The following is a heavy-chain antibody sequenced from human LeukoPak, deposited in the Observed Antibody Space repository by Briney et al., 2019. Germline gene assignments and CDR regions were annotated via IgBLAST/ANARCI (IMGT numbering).Heavy chain of an antibody. D-gene: IGHD6-13*01. J-gene: IGHJ4*02. CDR2: ISFDGTNK. Sequence: GRSLRLSCAASVFTFSNYGMHWVRQAPGKGLEWVAVISFDGTNKYYVDSLKGRFTLSRDNSNNTLYLQMNSLRAEDTAVYYCVKDRSSTWSFDYWGQGTLVIVSS. CDR1: VFTFSNYG. V-gene: IGHV3-30*18. CDR3: VKDRSSTWSFDY.